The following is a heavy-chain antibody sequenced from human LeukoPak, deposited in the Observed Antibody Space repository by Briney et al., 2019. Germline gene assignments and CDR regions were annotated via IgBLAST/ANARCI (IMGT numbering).Heavy chain of an antibody. J-gene: IGHJ6*04. Sequence: PSETLSLTCTVSGGSISSSSYYWGWIRQPPGKGLEWIGSIYYSGSTYYNPSLKSRVTISVDTSKNQFSLKLSSVTAADTAVYYCSHYDFWSGHPRTMDVWGKGTTVTVSS. CDR3: SHYDFWSGHPRTMDV. D-gene: IGHD3-3*01. V-gene: IGHV4-39*01. CDR2: IYYSGST. CDR1: GGSISSSSYY.